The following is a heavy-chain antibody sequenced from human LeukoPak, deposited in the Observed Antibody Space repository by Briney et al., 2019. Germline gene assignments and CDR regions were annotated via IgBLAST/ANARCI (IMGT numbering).Heavy chain of an antibody. CDR3: SRLEDSSPIEVALDM. J-gene: IGHJ3*02. D-gene: IGHD6-13*01. CDR1: GFTFSGSI. V-gene: IGHV3-73*01. Sequence: GGSLRLSCAASGFTFSGSIMPWVRQAAGKGLEWVGRIRSKRNNYATAYAASVKGRFTISRDDSKNTVYLHMDSLKTEDTALYYCSRLEDSSPIEVALDMWGQGTVVTVSS. CDR2: IRSKRNNYAT.